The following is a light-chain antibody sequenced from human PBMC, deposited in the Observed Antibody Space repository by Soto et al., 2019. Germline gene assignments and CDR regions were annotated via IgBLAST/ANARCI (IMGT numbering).Light chain of an antibody. CDR2: EGT. J-gene: IGLJ1*01. CDR3: CSYAGSSTFV. Sequence: QSVLTQPASVSGSPGQSITISCTGTSSDAGSYDLVSWYQQRPGKAPKLMIYEGTKRPSGVSIRFSGSKSGNTASLTISGLQAEDEADYYCCSYAGSSTFVFGTGTKVTVL. V-gene: IGLV2-23*03. CDR1: SSDAGSYDL.